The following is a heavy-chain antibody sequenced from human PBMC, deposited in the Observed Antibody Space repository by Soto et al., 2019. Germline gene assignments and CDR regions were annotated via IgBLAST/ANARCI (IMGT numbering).Heavy chain of an antibody. D-gene: IGHD3-10*01. V-gene: IGHV1-8*01. Sequence: QVQLVQSGAEVKKPGASVKVSCKASGYTFTSYDINWVRQATGQGLEWMGWMNPNTGNTGYAQKFQGSVTMTTNTSKSTAYVGLSSLGSDDTAVYYCARETSGKFPNWGQGTLVTVSS. CDR3: ARETSGKFPN. CDR2: MNPNTGNT. J-gene: IGHJ4*02. CDR1: GYTFTSYD.